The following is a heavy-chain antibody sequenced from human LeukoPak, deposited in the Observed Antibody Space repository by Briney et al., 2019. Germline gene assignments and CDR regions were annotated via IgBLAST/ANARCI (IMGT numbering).Heavy chain of an antibody. Sequence: SETLSLTCIVSGGSVSSYYWSWIRQPAGKGLEWIGRIYSSGSTTYNPSLKSRVTMSVDTSKNQFSLKLNSVTAADTAVYYCASDSSGYWKGYFDYWGQGTLVTVSS. D-gene: IGHD3-22*01. J-gene: IGHJ4*02. CDR1: GGSVSSYY. V-gene: IGHV4-4*07. CDR2: IYSSGST. CDR3: ASDSSGYWKGYFDY.